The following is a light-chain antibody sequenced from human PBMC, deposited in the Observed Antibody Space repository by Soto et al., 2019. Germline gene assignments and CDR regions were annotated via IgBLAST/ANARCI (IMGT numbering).Light chain of an antibody. CDR3: SSYTSSTVYI. CDR1: SSDVGGYSY. V-gene: IGLV2-14*03. J-gene: IGLJ1*01. Sequence: QSALTQPASVSGSPGQSITISCTGTSSDVGGYSYVSWYQQHPGDAPKLMIYHVTNRPSGVSDRFSGSKSGNTASLTISGLQAEDEADYYCSSYTSSTVYIFGTGTKAPS. CDR2: HVT.